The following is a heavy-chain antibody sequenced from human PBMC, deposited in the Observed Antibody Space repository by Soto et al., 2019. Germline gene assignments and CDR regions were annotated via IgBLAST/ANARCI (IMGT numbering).Heavy chain of an antibody. Sequence: QVQLVQSGAEVKKPGSSVKVSCKASGGTFSSYAISWVRQAPGQGLEWMGGIIPIFGTANYAQKFQGRVTITADESTSTAYMELSSLRSEDTAVYYCARMLLLMGTWGKYGMDVWGQGTTVTVSS. CDR3: ARMLLLMGTWGKYGMDV. J-gene: IGHJ6*02. CDR1: GGTFSSYA. D-gene: IGHD3-16*01. CDR2: IIPIFGTA. V-gene: IGHV1-69*01.